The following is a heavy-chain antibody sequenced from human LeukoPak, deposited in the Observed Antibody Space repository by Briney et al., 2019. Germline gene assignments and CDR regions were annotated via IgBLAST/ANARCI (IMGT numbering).Heavy chain of an antibody. CDR3: AKDLPTRDVVVTAMPPYYFDY. D-gene: IGHD2-21*02. Sequence: PGRSLRLSCAASGFTFSSYGMHWVRQAPGKGLEWVAVISYDGSNKYYADSVKGRFTISRDNSKNTLYLQMNSLRAEDTAVYYCAKDLPTRDVVVTAMPPYYFDYWGQGTLVTVSS. V-gene: IGHV3-30*18. CDR1: GFTFSSYG. J-gene: IGHJ4*02. CDR2: ISYDGSNK.